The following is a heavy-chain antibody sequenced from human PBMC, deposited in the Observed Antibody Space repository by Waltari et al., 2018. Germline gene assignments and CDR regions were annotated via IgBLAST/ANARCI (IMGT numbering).Heavy chain of an antibody. CDR2: IFESGST. D-gene: IGHD3-16*01. CDR1: GRSNSSGAYH. Sequence: QVQLQESGPGLVKPSQTLSLTCPFSGRSNSSGAYHRNWLRQAPGEGREWIGYIFESGSTYYKPSLKSRLTMSVETSKNQFSLKLSSVTAADTAVYYCARGWGSIIDYFYGMDVWGQGTTVTVSS. J-gene: IGHJ6*02. V-gene: IGHV4-30-4*01. CDR3: ARGWGSIIDYFYGMDV.